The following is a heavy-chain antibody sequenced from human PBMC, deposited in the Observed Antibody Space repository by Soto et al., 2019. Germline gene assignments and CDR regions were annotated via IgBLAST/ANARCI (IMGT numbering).Heavy chain of an antibody. Sequence: SVKVSCKASGGTFSSYAISWVRQAPGQGLEWMGGIIPILGTANYAQKFQGRVTITADESTGTAYMELSSLRSEDTAVYYCASRVHSSGWTNWFDPWGQGTLVTVSS. J-gene: IGHJ5*02. D-gene: IGHD6-19*01. CDR2: IIPILGTA. CDR1: GGTFSSYA. V-gene: IGHV1-69*13. CDR3: ASRVHSSGWTNWFDP.